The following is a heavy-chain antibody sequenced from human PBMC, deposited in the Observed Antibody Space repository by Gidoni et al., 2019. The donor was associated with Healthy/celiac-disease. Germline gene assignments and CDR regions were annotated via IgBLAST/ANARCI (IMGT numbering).Heavy chain of an antibody. J-gene: IGHJ3*02. V-gene: IGHV1-2*04. D-gene: IGHD6-13*01. Sequence: QVQLVQSGAEVKKPGASVKVSCKASGYTFTGYYMHWVRQAPGQGLEWMGWINPNSGGTNYAQKFQGWVTMTRDTSISTAYMELSRLRSDDTAVYYCASGPIAAAGTNGADAFDIWGQGTMVTVSS. CDR1: GYTFTGYY. CDR2: INPNSGGT. CDR3: ASGPIAAAGTNGADAFDI.